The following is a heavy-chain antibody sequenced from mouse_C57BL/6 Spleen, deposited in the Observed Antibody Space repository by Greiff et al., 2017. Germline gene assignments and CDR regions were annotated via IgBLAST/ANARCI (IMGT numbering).Heavy chain of an antibody. CDR2: IYPSDSET. Sequence: QVQLQQPGAELVRPGSSVKLSCKASGYTFTSYWMDWVKQRPGQGLEWIGNIYPSDSETHYNQKFKDKATVTVDKSSSTAYMQLSSLTSEDSAVYYCARTVYDGSTYWYFDVWGTGTTVTVSS. J-gene: IGHJ1*03. D-gene: IGHD1-1*01. V-gene: IGHV1-61*01. CDR1: GYTFTSYW. CDR3: ARTVYDGSTYWYFDV.